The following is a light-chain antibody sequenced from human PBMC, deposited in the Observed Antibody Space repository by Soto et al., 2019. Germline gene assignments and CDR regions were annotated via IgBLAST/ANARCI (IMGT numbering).Light chain of an antibody. Sequence: DVVMTQSPLSLPVTLGQPASISCRSSQSLVYSDGNTYLNWFPQRPGQSPRRLIYKVSNRDSGVPDRFSGSGSGTDFTLKIRRVEAEDVGVYYCMQGTHGDTWTFGQGTKVEIK. V-gene: IGKV2-30*01. CDR1: QSLVYSDGNTY. CDR2: KVS. J-gene: IGKJ1*01. CDR3: MQGTHGDTWT.